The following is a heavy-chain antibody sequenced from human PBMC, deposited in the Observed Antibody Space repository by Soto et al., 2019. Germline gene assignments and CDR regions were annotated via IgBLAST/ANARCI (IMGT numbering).Heavy chain of an antibody. D-gene: IGHD3-22*01. CDR2: IRSKANSYAT. CDR1: GFTFSASA. CDR3: TRHVDSSGYNFDY. V-gene: IGHV3-73*01. J-gene: IGHJ4*02. Sequence: EVQLVESGGGLAQPGGSLKLSCAASGFTFSASAMHWVRQASGKGLEWVGRIRSKANSYATAYAASVNGRFTISRDDSKNTAYLQMISLKTEDTAVYYCTRHVDSSGYNFDYWGQGALVTVSS.